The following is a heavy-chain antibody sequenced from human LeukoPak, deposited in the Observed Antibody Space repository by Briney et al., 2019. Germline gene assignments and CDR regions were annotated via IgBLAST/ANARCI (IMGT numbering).Heavy chain of an antibody. V-gene: IGHV4-30-2*01. CDR2: IYHSGST. J-gene: IGHJ3*02. CDR1: GCSIRSGGYS. Sequence: PSETLSLTCAVSGCSIRSGGYSWSWIRQPPGNGLEWIGYIYHSGSTYYNPSLKSRVTISVDRSKNQFSLKLSSVTAADTGVYYCASSDCGGDCFNAFDIWGQGTMVTVS. D-gene: IGHD2-21*02. CDR3: ASSDCGGDCFNAFDI.